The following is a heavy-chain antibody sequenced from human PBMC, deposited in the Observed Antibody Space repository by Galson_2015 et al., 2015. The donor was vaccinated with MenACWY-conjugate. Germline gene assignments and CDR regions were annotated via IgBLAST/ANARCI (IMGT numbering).Heavy chain of an antibody. CDR2: IRDTGSL. D-gene: IGHD3-3*01. J-gene: IGHJ4*02. Sequence: ETLSLTCTVSGASISSHHWSWFRQPPGKGLEWIAYIRDTGSLKDNPSLKSRVTMSADKSNNQFSLRLISVTAADTAVYYCARLPTWESSFGYFDYWGQGILVAVSS. V-gene: IGHV4-59*08. CDR1: GASISSHH. CDR3: ARLPTWESSFGYFDY.